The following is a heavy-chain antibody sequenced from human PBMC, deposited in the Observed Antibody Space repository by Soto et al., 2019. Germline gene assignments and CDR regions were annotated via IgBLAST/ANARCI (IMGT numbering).Heavy chain of an antibody. V-gene: IGHV1-69*12. CDR1: GGTFSSYA. D-gene: IGHD6-6*01. Sequence: QVQLVQSGAEVKKPGSSVKVSCKASGGTFSSYAIRWVRQAPGQGLEWMGGITPIFGTADYAQKFQGRVTTTADESTSTAYMELSSLRSEDTAVYYCARDGIAARPIAWFDPWGQGTLVTVSS. J-gene: IGHJ5*02. CDR2: ITPIFGTA. CDR3: ARDGIAARPIAWFDP.